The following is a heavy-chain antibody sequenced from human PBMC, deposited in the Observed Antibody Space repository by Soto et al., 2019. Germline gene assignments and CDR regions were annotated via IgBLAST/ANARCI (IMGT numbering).Heavy chain of an antibody. Sequence: SLRLSCAASGFTFSSYGMHWVRQAPGKGLEWVAVISYDGSNKYYADSVKGRFTISRDNSKNTLYLQMNSLRAEDTAVYYCAKDRVAVAGPNYYYYGMDVWGQGTTVTVSS. V-gene: IGHV3-30*18. J-gene: IGHJ6*02. D-gene: IGHD6-19*01. CDR1: GFTFSSYG. CDR2: ISYDGSNK. CDR3: AKDRVAVAGPNYYYYGMDV.